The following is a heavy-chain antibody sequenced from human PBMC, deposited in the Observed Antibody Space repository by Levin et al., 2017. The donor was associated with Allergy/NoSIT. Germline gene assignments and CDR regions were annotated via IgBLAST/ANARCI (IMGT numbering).Heavy chain of an antibody. J-gene: IGHJ4*02. CDR3: AKGRYSGNYYVQLDY. CDR1: GFTFSSYA. Sequence: GESLKISCAASGFTFSSYAMSWVRQAPGKGLEWVSVISGSGGSTYYAESVKGRFTIPRDNSKNTLYVQMNSLRAEDMAVYYCAKGRYSGNYYVQLDYWGQGTLVTVSS. CDR2: ISGSGGST. V-gene: IGHV3-23*01. D-gene: IGHD1-26*01.